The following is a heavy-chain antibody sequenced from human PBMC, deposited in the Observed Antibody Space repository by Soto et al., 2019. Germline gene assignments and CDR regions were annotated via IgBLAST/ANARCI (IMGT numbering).Heavy chain of an antibody. CDR2: INSDASST. V-gene: IGHV3-74*01. Sequence: GGSLRLSCAASGFTFNIYWMHWVRQAPGKGLVWVSRINSDASSTNYADSVKGRFTISRDNAKNTLYLQMNSLRVEDTAVYYCAGGGVRGVITRTRDYYGMDVWGQGTTVTISS. J-gene: IGHJ6*02. D-gene: IGHD3-10*01. CDR3: AGGGVRGVITRTRDYYGMDV. CDR1: GFTFNIYW.